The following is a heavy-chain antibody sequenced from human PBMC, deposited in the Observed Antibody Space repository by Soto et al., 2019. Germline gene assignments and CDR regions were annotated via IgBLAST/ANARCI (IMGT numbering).Heavy chain of an antibody. D-gene: IGHD2-8*01. CDR3: AADATAWQQMVPSDY. J-gene: IGHJ4*02. Sequence: SVKVSCKASGFTFTSSAFQWVRQARGQRLEWIGWIAVGSGYTNYAQRFQDRVTLTRDMSTATTYMGLSRLTSEDTAIYYCAADATAWQQMVPSDYWGQGTLVTVSS. V-gene: IGHV1-58*01. CDR2: IAVGSGYT. CDR1: GFTFTSSA.